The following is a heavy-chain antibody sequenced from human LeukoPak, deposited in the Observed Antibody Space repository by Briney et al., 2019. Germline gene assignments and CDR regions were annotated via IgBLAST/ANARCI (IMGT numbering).Heavy chain of an antibody. J-gene: IGHJ5*02. Sequence: ASVKVSCKASGYTFTGYYMHWVRQAPGQGLEWMGWINPNSGGTNYAQKFQGRVTMTRDTSISTAYMELSRLRSDDTAVYYCARDLVLRYFDWLFETRWFDPWGQGTLVTVSS. CDR1: GYTFTGYY. D-gene: IGHD3-9*01. CDR2: INPNSGGT. CDR3: ARDLVLRYFDWLFETRWFDP. V-gene: IGHV1-2*02.